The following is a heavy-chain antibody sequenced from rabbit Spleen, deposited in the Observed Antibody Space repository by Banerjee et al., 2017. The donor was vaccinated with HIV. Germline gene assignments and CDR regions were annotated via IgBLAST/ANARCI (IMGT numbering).Heavy chain of an antibody. Sequence: QEQLVESGGDLVKPGASLTLTCIASGVSFSGDSYMCWVRQAPGKGLEWIACIATGSSGFTYFASWAKGRFTISKTSSTTVTLQMTSLTAADTATYFCARDTSSSFSSYGMDLWGPGTLVTVS. D-gene: IGHD1-1*01. CDR3: ARDTSSSFSSYGMDL. J-gene: IGHJ6*01. CDR2: IATGSSGFT. V-gene: IGHV1S45*01. CDR1: GVSFSGDSY.